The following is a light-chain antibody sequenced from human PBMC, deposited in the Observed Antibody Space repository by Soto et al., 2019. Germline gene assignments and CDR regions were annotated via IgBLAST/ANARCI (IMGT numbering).Light chain of an antibody. Sequence: DIVMTQSPDSLAVSLGERASTNCKSSQSVLYNSNNYNYLAWYQQKPGQPPKLLIYWASTRESGVPDRFSGSGSGTDFTLTISSLQAEDVAGYYCQQYYLIPHTFGQGTKLEIK. CDR3: QQYYLIPHT. CDR2: WAS. V-gene: IGKV4-1*01. CDR1: QSVLYNSNNYNY. J-gene: IGKJ2*01.